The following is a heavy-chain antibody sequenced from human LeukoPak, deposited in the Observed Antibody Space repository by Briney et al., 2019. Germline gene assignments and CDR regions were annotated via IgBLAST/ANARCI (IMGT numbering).Heavy chain of an antibody. Sequence: ASVKVSCKASGGTFSRNAISWVRQAPGQGLEWMGRFIPMVGVETYAQSFQGRVTITADRSTSTAYMELSSLRSEDTAVYYCARVQAVGVPVAIDAYYSCGMDVWGQGTAVTVSS. D-gene: IGHD2-15*01. J-gene: IGHJ6*02. CDR3: ARVQAVGVPVAIDAYYSCGMDV. CDR2: FIPMVGVE. CDR1: GGTFSRNA. V-gene: IGHV1-69*04.